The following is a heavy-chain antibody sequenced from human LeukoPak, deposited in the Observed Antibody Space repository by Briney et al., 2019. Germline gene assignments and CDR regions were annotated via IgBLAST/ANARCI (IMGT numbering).Heavy chain of an antibody. CDR3: ARDRSSWAPPLYYFDY. CDR2: INPNSGGT. CDR1: GYTFTGYY. D-gene: IGHD6-13*01. V-gene: IGHV1-2*02. Sequence: GASVKVSCKASGYTFTGYYMHWVRQAPGQGLEWMGWINPNSGGTNYAQKFQGRVTMTRDTSISTAYMELSRLRSDDTAVYYSARDRSSWAPPLYYFDYWGQGTLVTVSS. J-gene: IGHJ4*02.